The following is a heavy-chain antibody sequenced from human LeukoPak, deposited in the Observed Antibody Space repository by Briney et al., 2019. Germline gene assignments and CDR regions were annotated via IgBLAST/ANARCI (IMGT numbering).Heavy chain of an antibody. CDR3: AKWGDYDVLTGYYVSDY. V-gene: IGHV3-23*01. D-gene: IGHD3-9*01. Sequence: GASLRLSCAASGFTFSNYAMSWVRQAPGKGLEWVSAITGSGGNTYYADSVKGRFTISTDNCKNTVFLQMNSLRAEDTAVYYCAKWGDYDVLTGYYVSDYWGQGTLVTVSS. J-gene: IGHJ4*02. CDR2: ITGSGGNT. CDR1: GFTFSNYA.